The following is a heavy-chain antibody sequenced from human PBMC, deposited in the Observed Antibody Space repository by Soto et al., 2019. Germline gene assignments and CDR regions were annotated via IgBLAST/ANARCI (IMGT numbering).Heavy chain of an antibody. J-gene: IGHJ4*02. Sequence: SETLSLTCTVSGGSISSSSYYWGWIRQPPGKGLEWIGSIYYSGSTYYNPSLKSRVTISVDTSKNQFSLKLSSVTAADTAVYYCARLGSGGLGSEPYYFDYWGQGTLVTVSS. V-gene: IGHV4-39*01. CDR2: IYYSGST. CDR3: ARLGSGGLGSEPYYFDY. D-gene: IGHD7-27*01. CDR1: GGSISSSSYY.